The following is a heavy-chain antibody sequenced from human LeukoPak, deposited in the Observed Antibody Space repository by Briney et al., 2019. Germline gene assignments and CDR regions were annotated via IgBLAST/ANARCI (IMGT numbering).Heavy chain of an antibody. CDR3: ARSRGWLQSHPLGY. D-gene: IGHD5-24*01. CDR1: GYSISSGYY. CDR2: IHHSGST. V-gene: IGHV4-38-2*02. Sequence: SETLSLTCNVSGYSISSGYYWSWIRQPPGKGLECIGEIHHSGSTNYNPSLKSRVTLSVDTSKNQFSLKLSSVTAADTAVYYCARSRGWLQSHPLGYWGQGTLVTVSS. J-gene: IGHJ4*02.